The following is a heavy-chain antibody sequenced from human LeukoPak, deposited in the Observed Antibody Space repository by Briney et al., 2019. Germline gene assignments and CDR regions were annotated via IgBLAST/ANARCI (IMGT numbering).Heavy chain of an antibody. J-gene: IGHJ4*02. CDR3: ASRKKWLQSFDY. D-gene: IGHD5-24*01. Sequence: SETLSLTCAVYGVSFSGYYWSWIRQPPGKGLEWIGEINHSGSTNYNPSLKSRVTISVDTSKNQFSLKLSSVTAADTAVYYCASRKKWLQSFDYWGQGTLVTVSS. V-gene: IGHV4-34*01. CDR1: GVSFSGYY. CDR2: INHSGST.